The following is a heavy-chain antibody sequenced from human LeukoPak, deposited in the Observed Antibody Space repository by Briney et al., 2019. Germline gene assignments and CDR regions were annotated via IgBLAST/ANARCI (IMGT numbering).Heavy chain of an antibody. Sequence: GGSLRLSCGASGFTLSSYSMNGGGQAPGKGLGWGGFIRYDGRHEYYADSVKGRFTISRDNSTNTLYLQMHRVRTEDTALYYCAKPSGSGVDYWGQGTRVTVSS. CDR1: GFTLSSYS. J-gene: IGHJ4*01. CDR3: AKPSGSGVDY. D-gene: IGHD1-26*01. CDR2: IRYDGRHE. V-gene: IGHV3-30*02.